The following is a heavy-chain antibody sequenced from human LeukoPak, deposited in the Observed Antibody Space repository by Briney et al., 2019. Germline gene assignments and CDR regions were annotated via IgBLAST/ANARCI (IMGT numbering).Heavy chain of an antibody. J-gene: IGHJ5*02. CDR3: ARDGSRGAYNWFDP. CDR2: INTNTGTP. D-gene: IGHD5-18*01. V-gene: IGHV7-4-1*02. CDR1: GYTFTTYA. Sequence: ASVKVSCKASGYTFTTYATNWVRQAPGQGLEWMGWINTNTGTPTYAQGFTGRFVFSLDTSVSTAYLQISSLKAEDTAVYYCARDGSRGAYNWFDPWGQGTLVTVSS.